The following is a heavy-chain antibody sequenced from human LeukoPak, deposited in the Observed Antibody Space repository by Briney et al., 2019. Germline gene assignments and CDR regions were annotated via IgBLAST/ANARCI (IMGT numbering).Heavy chain of an antibody. CDR3: ARDWGLGSSGINGAFDI. CDR2: IYYSGST. CDR1: GGSISSSNYY. D-gene: IGHD3-22*01. V-gene: IGHV4-61*01. Sequence: PSETLSLTCSVSGGSISSSNYYWSWIRQPPGKGLEWIGYIYYSGSTNYNPSLKSRVTISVDTSKNQFSLKLSSVTAADTAVYYCARDWGLGSSGINGAFDIWGQGTMVTVSS. J-gene: IGHJ3*02.